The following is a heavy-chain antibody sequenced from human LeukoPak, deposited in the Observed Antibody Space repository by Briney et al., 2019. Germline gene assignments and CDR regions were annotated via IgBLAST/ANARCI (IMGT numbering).Heavy chain of an antibody. CDR2: ISRTGSTT. D-gene: IGHD2-15*01. V-gene: IGHV3-64*01. J-gene: IGHJ3*02. Sequence: GGSLRLSCAASGFTFSNYFMHGVRQAPGKGLEYFSAISRTGSTTYYTNSVKGRFTISRDNSKNTLYLQMGSLRAEDMAVYYCATSRYCSGGDCYSLAFDIWGQGTMVTVAS. CDR1: GFTFSNYF. CDR3: ATSRYCSGGDCYSLAFDI.